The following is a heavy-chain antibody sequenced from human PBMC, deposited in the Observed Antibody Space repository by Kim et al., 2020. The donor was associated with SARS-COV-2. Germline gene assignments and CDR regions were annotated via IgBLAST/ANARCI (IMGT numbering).Heavy chain of an antibody. J-gene: IGHJ6*03. Sequence: VKGRFTNSRDKAKNSLYLQMNSLRAEDTAVYYCARLIFGTYYYYYYYMDVWGKGTTVTVSS. D-gene: IGHD3-3*01. CDR3: ARLIFGTYYYYYYYMDV. V-gene: IGHV3-11*01.